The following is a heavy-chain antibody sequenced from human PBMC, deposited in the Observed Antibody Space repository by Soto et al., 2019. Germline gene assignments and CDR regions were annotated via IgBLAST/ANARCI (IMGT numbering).Heavy chain of an antibody. CDR2: VSNSGST. Sequence: PAETLSLTCTVSGTSLSSYYWTWIRQPPGSGLEWIGYVSNSGSTNYNPSLKSRVTISVDTSKNQFSLKLSSVTAADSAVYYCARLGKSTGSDSWGQGTLVTVS. CDR3: ARLGKSTGSDS. D-gene: IGHD1-1*01. V-gene: IGHV4-59*12. J-gene: IGHJ5*01. CDR1: GTSLSSYY.